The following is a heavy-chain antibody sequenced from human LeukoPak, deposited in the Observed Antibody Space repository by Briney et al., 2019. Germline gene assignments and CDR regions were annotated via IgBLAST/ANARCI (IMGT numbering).Heavy chain of an antibody. CDR2: ISAYNGNT. CDR1: GYTFTSYG. CDR3: ARVSPTDYYYYGMDV. D-gene: IGHD4-11*01. V-gene: IGHV1-18*01. J-gene: IGHJ6*02. Sequence: GAPVKVSCKASGYTFTSYGISWVRQAPGQGLEWMGWISAYNGNTNYAQKLQGRVTMTTDTSTSTAYMELRSLRSDDTAVYYCARVSPTDYYYYGMDVWGQGTTVTVSS.